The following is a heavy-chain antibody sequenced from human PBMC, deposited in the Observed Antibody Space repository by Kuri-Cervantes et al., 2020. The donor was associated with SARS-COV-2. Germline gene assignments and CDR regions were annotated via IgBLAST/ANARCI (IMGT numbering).Heavy chain of an antibody. V-gene: IGHV3-23*01. Sequence: GESLKISCAASGFTFSSYAMSWVRQAPGKGLEWVSAISGSGGSTYYADSVKGRFTISRDNSKNTLYLQMNSLRAEDTAVYYCAKSSLLTGTPYYFDYWGQGTLVTVSS. D-gene: IGHD1-20*01. CDR2: ISGSGGST. CDR3: AKSSLLTGTPYYFDY. J-gene: IGHJ4*02. CDR1: GFTFSSYA.